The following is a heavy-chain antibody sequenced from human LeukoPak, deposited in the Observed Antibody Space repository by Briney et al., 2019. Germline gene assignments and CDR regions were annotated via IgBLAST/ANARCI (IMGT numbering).Heavy chain of an antibody. CDR3: AKGRVSSSWYGMDFDY. CDR2: ISGSGGST. D-gene: IGHD6-13*01. Sequence: PGGSLRLSCAASGFTFSSYAMSWVRQAPGKGLEWVSAISGSGGSTYYADFVKGRFTISRDNSKNTLYLQMNSLRAEDTAVYYCAKGRVSSSWYGMDFDYWGQGTLVTVSS. CDR1: GFTFSSYA. V-gene: IGHV3-23*01. J-gene: IGHJ4*02.